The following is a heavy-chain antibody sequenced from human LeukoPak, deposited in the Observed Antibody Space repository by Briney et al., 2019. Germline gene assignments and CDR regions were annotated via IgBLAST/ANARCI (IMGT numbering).Heavy chain of an antibody. CDR3: ARGLPYSSSWYRGYYYYGMDV. V-gene: IGHV1-3*01. CDR2: INAGNGNT. D-gene: IGHD6-13*01. CDR1: GYTFTGYY. J-gene: IGHJ6*02. Sequence: ASVKVSCKASGYTFTGYYMHWVRQAPGQRLEWMGWINAGNGNTKYSQKFQGRVTITRDTSASTAYMELSSLRSEDTAVYYCARGLPYSSSWYRGYYYYGMDVWGQGTTVTVSS.